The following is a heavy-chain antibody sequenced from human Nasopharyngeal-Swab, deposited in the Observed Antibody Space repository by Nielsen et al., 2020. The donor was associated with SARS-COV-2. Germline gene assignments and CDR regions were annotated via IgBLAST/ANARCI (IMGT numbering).Heavy chain of an antibody. Sequence: SETLSLTCAVYGGSFSGYYWSWIRQPPGKGLEWIGEINHSGSTNYNPSLKSRVTISVDTSKNQFSLKLSSVTAADTAVYYCAREGCSGGSCYLGLPGLDPWGQGTLVTVSS. CDR2: INHSGST. V-gene: IGHV4-34*01. D-gene: IGHD2-15*01. CDR3: AREGCSGGSCYLGLPGLDP. CDR1: GGSFSGYY. J-gene: IGHJ5*02.